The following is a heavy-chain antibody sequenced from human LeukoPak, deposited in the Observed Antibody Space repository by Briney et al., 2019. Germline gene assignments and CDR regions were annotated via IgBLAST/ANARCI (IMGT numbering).Heavy chain of an antibody. D-gene: IGHD1-1*01. CDR2: FDPEDGET. CDR1: GYTLTELS. J-gene: IGHJ3*02. V-gene: IGHV1-24*01. CDR3: ATDYTTGTTRDAFDI. Sequence: ASVKVSCKVSGYTLTELSMHWVRQAPGKGLEWMGGFDPEDGETIYAQKFQGRVTMTEDTSTDTAYMELSSLRSEDTAVYYCATDYTTGTTRDAFDIWGQGTMVTVSS.